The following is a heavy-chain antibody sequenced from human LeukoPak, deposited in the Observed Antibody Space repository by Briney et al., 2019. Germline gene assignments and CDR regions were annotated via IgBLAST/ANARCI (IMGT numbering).Heavy chain of an antibody. CDR3: AREGLRYFDWLLNYFDY. V-gene: IGHV4-39*07. J-gene: IGHJ4*02. Sequence: SETLSLTCTVSGGSISSSSYYWGWIRQPPGKGLEWIGSIYYSGSTYYNPSLKSRVTISVDTSKNQFSLKLSSVTAADTAVYYCAREGLRYFDWLLNYFDYWGQGTLVTVSS. D-gene: IGHD3-9*01. CDR2: IYYSGST. CDR1: GGSISSSSYY.